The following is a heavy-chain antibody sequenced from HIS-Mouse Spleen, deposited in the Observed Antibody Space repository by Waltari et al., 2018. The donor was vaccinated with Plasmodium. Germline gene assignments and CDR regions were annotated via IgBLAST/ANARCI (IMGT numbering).Heavy chain of an antibody. J-gene: IGHJ3*02. CDR2: IGTAGDT. Sequence: EVQLVESGGGLVQPGGSLRLSCAASGFTFSSYDMHLVRQATGKGLEWVSAIGTAGDTYYPGSVKGRFTISRENAKNSLYLQMNSLRAGDTAVYYCARGRWNHAFDIWGQGTMVTVSS. D-gene: IGHD1-1*01. CDR3: ARGRWNHAFDI. V-gene: IGHV3-13*01. CDR1: GFTFSSYD.